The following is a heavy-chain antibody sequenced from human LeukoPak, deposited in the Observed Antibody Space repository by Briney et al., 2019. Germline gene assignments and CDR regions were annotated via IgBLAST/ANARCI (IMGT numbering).Heavy chain of an antibody. J-gene: IGHJ3*02. CDR2: INHSGST. CDR1: GGSFSGYY. CDR3: ARGFSGVTAFDI. V-gene: IGHV4-34*01. Sequence: ASETLSLTCAVYGGSFSGYYWSWIRQPPGKGLEWIGEINHSGSTNYNPSLKSRVTISVDTSKNQFSLKLSSVTVADTAVYYCARGFSGVTAFDIWGQGTMVTVSS. D-gene: IGHD3-10*01.